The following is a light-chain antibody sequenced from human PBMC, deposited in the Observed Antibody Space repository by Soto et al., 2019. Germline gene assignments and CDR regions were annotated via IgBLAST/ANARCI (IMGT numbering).Light chain of an antibody. J-gene: IGLJ1*01. Sequence: QSVLTQPPSASGSPGQSVTISCTGTSSDIGGYNYVSWYQQHPGKAPKLMIYEVTKRPSGVPDRFSGSKSGNTASLTVSGLQAADEADYYCTSYAGSNNLVFGTGTKVTV. V-gene: IGLV2-8*01. CDR1: SSDIGGYNY. CDR3: TSYAGSNNLV. CDR2: EVT.